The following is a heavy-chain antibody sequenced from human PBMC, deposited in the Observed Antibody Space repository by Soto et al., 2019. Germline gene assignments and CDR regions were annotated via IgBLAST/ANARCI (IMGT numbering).Heavy chain of an antibody. J-gene: IGHJ4*02. CDR3: STALRRDSALGAY. Sequence: GGSLRLSCAASGFPFVDAWMSWVRQAPGKGLQRIGRIRSNADGGTADLAAPVRGRFSISRDDSTDTLYLQMNSLELDDTAVYLCSTALRRDSALGAYWGQGALVTVSS. D-gene: IGHD5-18*01. V-gene: IGHV3-15*01. CDR2: IRSNADGGTA. CDR1: GFPFVDAW.